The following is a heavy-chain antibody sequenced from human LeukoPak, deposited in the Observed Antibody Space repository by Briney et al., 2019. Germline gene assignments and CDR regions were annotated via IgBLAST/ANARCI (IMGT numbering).Heavy chain of an antibody. CDR3: ARDPYSGSYGDSYYYYMDV. CDR2: ITTSSTYT. Sequence: GGSLRLSCAVSGFTFSSYSMNWVRQAPGKGLEWVSSITTSSTYTFYADSVKGRFTISRDNAKNSLYLQMNSLRAEDTAVYYCARDPYSGSYGDSYYYYMDVWGKGTTVTISS. J-gene: IGHJ6*03. CDR1: GFTFSSYS. D-gene: IGHD1-26*01. V-gene: IGHV3-21*01.